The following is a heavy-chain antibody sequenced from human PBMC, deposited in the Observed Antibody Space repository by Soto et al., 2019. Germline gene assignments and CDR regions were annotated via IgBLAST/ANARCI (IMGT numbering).Heavy chain of an antibody. Sequence: QLQLQESGSGLVKPSQTLSLTCAVSGGSISSGGYSWSWIRQPPGKGLEWIGYIYHSGSTYYNPSLKSRVTISVDRSKNQFSLKLSSVTAADTAVYYCARGVSGYSYGIYYFDYWGQGTLVTVSS. CDR1: GGSISSGGYS. J-gene: IGHJ4*02. D-gene: IGHD5-18*01. CDR2: IYHSGST. V-gene: IGHV4-30-2*01. CDR3: ARGVSGYSYGIYYFDY.